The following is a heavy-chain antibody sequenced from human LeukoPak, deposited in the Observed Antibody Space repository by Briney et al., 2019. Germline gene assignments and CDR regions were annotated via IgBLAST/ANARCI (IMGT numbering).Heavy chain of an antibody. CDR3: AKDILAAGLFFDY. D-gene: IGHD6-13*01. J-gene: IGHJ4*02. CDR2: IDMSATTI. CDR1: GFTFSGYG. Sequence: GGSLRLSCAASGFTFSGYGMHWVRQAPGKGLEWVSYIDMSATTIYYADSVKGRFTISRDNAKNSLFLQMNSLRAEDTAVYYCAKDILAAGLFFDYWGQGALVTVSS. V-gene: IGHV3-48*04.